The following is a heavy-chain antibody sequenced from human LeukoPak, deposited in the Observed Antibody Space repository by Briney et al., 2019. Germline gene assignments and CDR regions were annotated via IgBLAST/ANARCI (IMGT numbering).Heavy chain of an antibody. CDR2: SGGT. Sequence: SGGTNYAQKFQGRVTMTRDTSISTAYMELSRLRSDDTAVYYCARGPGDFWSGYSLPPDYWGQGTLVTVSS. D-gene: IGHD3-3*01. J-gene: IGHJ4*02. V-gene: IGHV1-2*02. CDR3: ARGPGDFWSGYSLPPDY.